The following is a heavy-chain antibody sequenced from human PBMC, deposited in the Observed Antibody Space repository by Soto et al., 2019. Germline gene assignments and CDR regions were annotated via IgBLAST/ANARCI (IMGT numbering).Heavy chain of an antibody. D-gene: IGHD3-3*01. Sequence: EVQLVESGGDLVQPGGSLRLSCVASGFYFDRYWMNWVRQAPGEGLEWVANIKQDGREKNYVDSVAGRFTISRDNAKSSLYLQMNSLRGEDTAVYYCAREPRFWTGITEAFDIWGQGTMVTVSS. CDR3: AREPRFWTGITEAFDI. CDR2: IKQDGREK. J-gene: IGHJ3*02. CDR1: GFYFDRYW. V-gene: IGHV3-7*05.